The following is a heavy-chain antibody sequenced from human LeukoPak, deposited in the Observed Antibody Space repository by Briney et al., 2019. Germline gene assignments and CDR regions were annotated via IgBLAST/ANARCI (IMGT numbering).Heavy chain of an antibody. J-gene: IGHJ4*02. CDR3: VISYGGYVLDY. Sequence: PSETLSLTCTVSSGSFSSYSWNWVRQSLGKGLEWIGRVYHSGSINYNPSLKSRVTISVDTSKNQFSLNRSAVTAADTAVYYCVISYGGYVLDYWGQGTLFMVSA. V-gene: IGHV4-59*01. CDR1: SGSFSSYS. CDR2: VYHSGSI. D-gene: IGHD5-12*01.